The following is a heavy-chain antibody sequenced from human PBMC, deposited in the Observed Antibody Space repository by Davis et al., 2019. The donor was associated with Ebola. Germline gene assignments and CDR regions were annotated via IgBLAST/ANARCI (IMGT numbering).Heavy chain of an antibody. CDR1: GGSVSSLY. CDR2: IYYGGST. Sequence: SETLSLTCTVSGGSVSSLYWSWIRQPPGKGLEWIGYIYYGGSTKYNPSLESRVTISLGKSGNQVSLELTSVTAADTAVYYCATLNLRVGTKWLDPWAREPRSPSPQ. V-gene: IGHV4-59*02. J-gene: IGHJ5*02. D-gene: IGHD1-26*01. CDR3: ATLNLRVGTKWLDP.